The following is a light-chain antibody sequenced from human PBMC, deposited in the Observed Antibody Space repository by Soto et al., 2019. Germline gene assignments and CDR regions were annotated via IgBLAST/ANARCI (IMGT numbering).Light chain of an antibody. V-gene: IGKV3-20*01. CDR3: QHYGDSPPEYT. CDR1: QSVSSSF. CDR2: GAS. Sequence: EIVLTQSPGTLSLSPGERAALYCRASQSVSSSFLAWYQQRPGQAPRLLIFGASYRATGIPDRFSGSGSGTDFTLTISRLEPEDFAVYYCQHYGDSPPEYTFGPGTNVDSK. J-gene: IGKJ3*01.